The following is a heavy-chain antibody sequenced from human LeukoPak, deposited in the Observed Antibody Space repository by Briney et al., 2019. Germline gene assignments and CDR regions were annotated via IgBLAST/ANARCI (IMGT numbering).Heavy chain of an antibody. CDR2: ISSSGSTI. CDR3: ARDYYGSGSYDGY. Sequence: GGSLRLSCAASGFTFSSYEMNWVRQAPGKGLEWVSYISSSGSTIYYADSVKGRFTISRDNAKNSLYLQMHSLRAEDTAVYYCARDYYGSGSYDGYWGQGTLVTVSS. V-gene: IGHV3-48*03. D-gene: IGHD3-10*01. CDR1: GFTFSSYE. J-gene: IGHJ4*02.